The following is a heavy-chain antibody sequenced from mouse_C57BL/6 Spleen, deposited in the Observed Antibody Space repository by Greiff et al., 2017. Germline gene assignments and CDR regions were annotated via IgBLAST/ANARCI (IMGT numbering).Heavy chain of an antibody. CDR1: GYSITSGYY. CDR3: ARDHYCGRGVYCDY. J-gene: IGHJ2*01. Sequence: EVKLQESGPGLVKPSQSLSLTCSVTGYSITSGYYWNWIRQFPRNHLEWMGYISYDGSNNYNPSLKNQTTFTADTSYNQVFLKLNSLTTDGTATYYGARDHYCGRGVYCDYWGQGTTLTVSS. V-gene: IGHV3-6*01. D-gene: IGHD1-2*01. CDR2: ISYDGSN.